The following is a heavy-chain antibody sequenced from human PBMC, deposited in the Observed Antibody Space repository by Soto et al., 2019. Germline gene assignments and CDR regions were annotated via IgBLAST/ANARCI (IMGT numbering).Heavy chain of an antibody. Sequence: EVQLVESGGVLVKPGGALRLSCAASGFTFSSYSMNWVRQAPWKGLEWVSSISSSSSYIYYADSVKGRFTISRDNAKNSLYLQMNSLRAEDTAVYYCARDRVIVGATTHSDYGMDVWCLGTTVTVSS. D-gene: IGHD1-26*01. J-gene: IGHJ6*02. V-gene: IGHV3-21*01. CDR1: GFTFSSYS. CDR2: ISSSSSYI. CDR3: ARDRVIVGATTHSDYGMDV.